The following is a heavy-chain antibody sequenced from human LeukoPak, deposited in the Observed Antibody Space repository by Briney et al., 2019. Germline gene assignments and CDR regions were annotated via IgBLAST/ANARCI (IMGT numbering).Heavy chain of an antibody. J-gene: IGHJ4*02. Sequence: GGSLRLSCAASGFTFSSYGMHWVRQAPGKGLEWVSAISGSGGSTYYADSVKGRFTISRDNSKNTLYLQMNSLRAEDTAVYYCAKGGSSWYRVIKYYFDYWGQGTLVTVSS. D-gene: IGHD6-13*01. CDR2: ISGSGGST. CDR1: GFTFSSYG. CDR3: AKGGSSWYRVIKYYFDY. V-gene: IGHV3-23*01.